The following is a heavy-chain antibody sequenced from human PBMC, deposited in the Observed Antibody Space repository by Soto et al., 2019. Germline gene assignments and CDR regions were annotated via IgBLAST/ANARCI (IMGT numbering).Heavy chain of an antibody. V-gene: IGHV1-3*01. D-gene: IGHD6-19*01. CDR3: ARGALGDSSGWFYGMDV. J-gene: IGHJ6*02. Sequence: QVQLVQSGAEVKKPGASVKVSCKASGYTFTSYAMHWVRQAPGQRLEWIGWINAGNGNTKYSQKFQGRVTITRDTSASTAYMELSSLRSEDTAVYYCARGALGDSSGWFYGMDVWGQGTTVTVSS. CDR1: GYTFTSYA. CDR2: INAGNGNT.